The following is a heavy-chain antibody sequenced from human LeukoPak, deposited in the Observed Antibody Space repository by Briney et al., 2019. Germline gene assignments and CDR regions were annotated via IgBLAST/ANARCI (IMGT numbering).Heavy chain of an antibody. J-gene: IGHJ5*01. V-gene: IGHV3-49*04. CDR3: TNEFFDF. CDR1: GFTFADYT. Sequence: GGSLRLSCTTSGFTFADYTVNWVRQAPGRGLEWVGFIKSKAYDGTVEYAASVKGRFTISRDDSKSIAYLQMNSLKTDDTAVYYCTNEFFDFWGQGTLVTVSS. CDR2: IKSKAYDGTV.